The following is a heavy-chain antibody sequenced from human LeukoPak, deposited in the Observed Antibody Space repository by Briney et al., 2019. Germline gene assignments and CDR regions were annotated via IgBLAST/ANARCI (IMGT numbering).Heavy chain of an antibody. CDR1: GGSISNTNYY. V-gene: IGHV4-39*02. Sequence: SETLSLTCTVSGGSISNTNYYSGWIRQPPEKGLEYIGRLFYSRSTSYNPSPKSRVTMSIDTSKNHLSLKLNSVTAADTAVYYCAGLFVGEYYGSGYYFDDWGQGTLVTVTS. D-gene: IGHD3-10*01. CDR3: AGLFVGEYYGSGYYFDD. J-gene: IGHJ4*01. CDR2: LFYSRST.